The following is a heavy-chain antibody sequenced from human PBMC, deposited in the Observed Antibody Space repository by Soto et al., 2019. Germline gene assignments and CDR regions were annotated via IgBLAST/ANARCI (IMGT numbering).Heavy chain of an antibody. CDR3: ARLLGMSQIDP. D-gene: IGHD1-26*01. CDR1: GGSISSHY. CDR2: IYYSGST. J-gene: IGHJ5*02. Sequence: PETLSLTCTVSGGSISSHYWSWIRQPPGKGLEWIGYIYYSGSTNYNPSLKSRVTISVDTSKNQFSLKLTSVTAADTAVYYRARLLGMSQIDPWGQGTLVTV. V-gene: IGHV4-59*11.